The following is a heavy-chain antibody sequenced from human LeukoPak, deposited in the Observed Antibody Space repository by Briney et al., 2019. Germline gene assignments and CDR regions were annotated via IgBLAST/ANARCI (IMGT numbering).Heavy chain of an antibody. CDR3: AKDSVAPRPGWFDH. V-gene: IGHV3-30*02. CDR1: GLTFSSFG. J-gene: IGHJ5*02. CDR2: IRYDGSDK. Sequence: GGSLRLSCAASGLTFSSFGMHWVRQTPGKGLEWVAYIRYDGSDKQYVDSVKGRFTISRDNAKNTLYLQLNSLRGEDTSIYYCAKDSVAPRPGWFDHWGQGTLVTVSS. D-gene: IGHD6-6*01.